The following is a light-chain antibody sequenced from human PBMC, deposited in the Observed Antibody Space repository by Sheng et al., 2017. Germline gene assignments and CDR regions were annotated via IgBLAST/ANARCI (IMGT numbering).Light chain of an antibody. V-gene: IGKV1-39*01. Sequence: DIQMTQSPSSLSASVGDRVTITCRASQTLGKYVNWYQEKPGEAPRLLIYGTSSLATGVPSRFSGSGSGSDFILTIYSLQPEDFATYYCQQSYSVPRTFGQGTKVEIK. CDR3: QQSYSVPRT. CDR1: QTLGKY. CDR2: GTS. J-gene: IGKJ1*01.